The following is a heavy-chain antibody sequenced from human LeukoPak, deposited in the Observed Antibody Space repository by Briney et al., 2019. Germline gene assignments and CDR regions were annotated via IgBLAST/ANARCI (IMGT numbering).Heavy chain of an antibody. D-gene: IGHD6-13*01. CDR2: MNPNSAKT. CDR1: GYTFTSYD. Sequence: ASLKVSCKASGYTFTSYDINWVRHATGPGLEWMGWMNPNSAKTGYAQKFQGRVTMTRNTSISTAYMEQSSLRSEDTAVYYCARGPPESSNSDYWGQGTLVTVSS. V-gene: IGHV1-8*01. CDR3: ARGPPESSNSDY. J-gene: IGHJ4*02.